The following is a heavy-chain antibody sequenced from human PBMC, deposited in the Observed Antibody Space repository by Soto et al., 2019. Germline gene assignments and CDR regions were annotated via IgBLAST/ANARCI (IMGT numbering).Heavy chain of an antibody. CDR1: GFTFSSYT. CDR2: IRSTSDAT. J-gene: IGHJ3*02. V-gene: IGHV3-48*02. D-gene: IGHD6-25*01. CDR3: VRDAAYAFDI. Sequence: GVSLRLSCTASGFTFSSYTMNWVRQAPGKGLEWVSNIRSTSDATYYAESVKGRFTISRDNAKNSLHLQMNSLRDEDTAVYYCVRDAAYAFDIWGQGTMVTVSS.